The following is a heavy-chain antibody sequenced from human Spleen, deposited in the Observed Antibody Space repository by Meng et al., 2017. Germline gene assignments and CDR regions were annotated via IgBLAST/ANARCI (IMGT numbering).Heavy chain of an antibody. V-gene: IGHV3-48*03. Sequence: GGSLRLSCAASGFTLSSYEMNWVRQAPGKGLEWISYISETGSKTYYADSAKGRFTISRDNAKNTLYLQMNSLRGEDTAVYYCARDVAGRGGYWGQGTLVTVSS. J-gene: IGHJ4*02. CDR2: ISETGSKT. D-gene: IGHD1-26*01. CDR1: GFTLSSYE. CDR3: ARDVAGRGGY.